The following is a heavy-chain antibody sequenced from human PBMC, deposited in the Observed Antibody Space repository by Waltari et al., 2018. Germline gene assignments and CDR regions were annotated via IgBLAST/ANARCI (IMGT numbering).Heavy chain of an antibody. V-gene: IGHV3-21*06. Sequence: EVQLVESGGGLVEPGGSLRLSCAASGFAFSIYTMTWVRQAPGKGLEWVSSITSKSTYIHYADSVKGRFTISRDNAKNSLYLQMNSLKAEDTAFYYCARDPGNPIDWYFDLWGRGTLVTVPS. CDR1: GFAFSIYT. CDR2: ITSKSTYI. J-gene: IGHJ2*01. CDR3: ARDPGNPIDWYFDL.